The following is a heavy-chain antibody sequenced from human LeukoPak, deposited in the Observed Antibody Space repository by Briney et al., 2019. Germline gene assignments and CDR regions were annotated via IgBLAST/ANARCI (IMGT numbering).Heavy chain of an antibody. CDR1: GVTFTGYY. V-gene: IGHV1-2*02. D-gene: IGHD3-10*01. CDR2: INPNSGGT. CDR3: ARGPLWFGELGHSLDY. Sequence: ASVKVFCKASGVTFTGYYMPWVRQAPGRGLEWMGWINPNSGGTNYAQKFQGRVTMTRDTSISTAYMELSRLRSDDTAVYYCARGPLWFGELGHSLDYWGQGTLVTVSS. J-gene: IGHJ4*02.